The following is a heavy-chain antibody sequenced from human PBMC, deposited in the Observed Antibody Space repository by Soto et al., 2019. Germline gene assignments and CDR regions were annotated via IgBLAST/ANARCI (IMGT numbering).Heavy chain of an antibody. Sequence: GGSLRLSCAASVFTFSSYGMHWVRQAPGKGLEWVSGTSGGGDNTYYADSVKGRFIISRDNSKSILYLQMNSLRGEDTGTYYCAKGIYGSGWPYWGQGTLVTVS. V-gene: IGHV3-23*01. D-gene: IGHD6-19*01. J-gene: IGHJ4*02. CDR3: AKGIYGSGWPY. CDR2: TSGGGDNT. CDR1: VFTFSSYG.